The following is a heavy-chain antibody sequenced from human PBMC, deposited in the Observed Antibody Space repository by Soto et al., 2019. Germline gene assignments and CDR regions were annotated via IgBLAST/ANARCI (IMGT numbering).Heavy chain of an antibody. CDR3: ARDRFYYFDY. CDR1: GFPFSSYG. Sequence: GGSLILSCAASGFPFSSYGMHWVRQAPGKGVGWVAGIWYDGSNKYYADSVKGRFTISRDNSKNTLYLQMNSLRAEDTAVYYCARDRFYYFDYWGQGTLLTVSS. CDR2: IWYDGSNK. J-gene: IGHJ4*02. D-gene: IGHD3-3*01. V-gene: IGHV3-33*01.